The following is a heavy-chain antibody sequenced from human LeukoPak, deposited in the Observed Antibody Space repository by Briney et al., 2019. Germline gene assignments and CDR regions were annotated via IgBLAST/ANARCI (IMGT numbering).Heavy chain of an antibody. Sequence: SEGSLRLSCAASGFTFSSYWMRWVRQAPGKGLEWVASIKLDGSEKYYVDYVRGRFSISRDNAKNSLYLQMNSLRAEDTAVYYCARGTNAAFDIWGQGTMVTVSS. CDR1: GFTFSSYW. D-gene: IGHD1/OR15-1a*01. V-gene: IGHV3-7*04. CDR2: IKLDGSEK. CDR3: ARGTNAAFDI. J-gene: IGHJ3*02.